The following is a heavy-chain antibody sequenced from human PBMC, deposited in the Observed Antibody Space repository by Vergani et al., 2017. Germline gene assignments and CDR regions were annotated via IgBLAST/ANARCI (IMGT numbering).Heavy chain of an antibody. V-gene: IGHV1-69*18. Sequence: QVQLVQSGAEVKKPGSSVKVSCKASGGTLSSYAISWVGQAPGQGLEWMGRSIPIFGSANYEQKCQGRVTITAAESTSTAYMELSSLRSEDTAVYYCARTLCGGDCYESFDYWGQGTLVTVSS. D-gene: IGHD2-21*02. CDR2: SIPIFGSA. CDR1: GGTLSSYA. J-gene: IGHJ4*02. CDR3: ARTLCGGDCYESFDY.